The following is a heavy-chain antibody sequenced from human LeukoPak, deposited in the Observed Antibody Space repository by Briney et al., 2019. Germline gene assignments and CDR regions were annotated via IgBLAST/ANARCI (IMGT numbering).Heavy chain of an antibody. Sequence: GGSLRLSCAASGFTFDDYAMHWVRQAPGKGLEWVSGISWNSGSIGYADSVKGRFTISRDNAKNSLYLQMNSLRAEDTALYHCAKDKGAVGAYGMDVWGQGTTVTVSS. D-gene: IGHD2-15*01. J-gene: IGHJ6*02. CDR3: AKDKGAVGAYGMDV. V-gene: IGHV3-9*01. CDR2: ISWNSGSI. CDR1: GFTFDDYA.